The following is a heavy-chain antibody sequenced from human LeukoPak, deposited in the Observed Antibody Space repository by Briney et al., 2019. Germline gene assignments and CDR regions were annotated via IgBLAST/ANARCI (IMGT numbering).Heavy chain of an antibody. J-gene: IGHJ5*02. CDR2: INSDGSSR. CDR1: GFTFSNYW. D-gene: IGHD5-24*01. Sequence: GGSLRLSCAASGFTFSNYWMSWVRQAPGKGLVWVSRINSDGSSRHYADSVKGRFTISRENAKNSLYLQMNSLRAGDTAVYFCARGSNLGFDPWGQGTLVTVSS. CDR3: ARGSNLGFDP. V-gene: IGHV3-74*01.